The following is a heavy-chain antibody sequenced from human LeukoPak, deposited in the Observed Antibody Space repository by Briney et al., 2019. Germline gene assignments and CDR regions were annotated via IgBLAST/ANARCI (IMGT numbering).Heavy chain of an antibody. D-gene: IGHD3-10*01. V-gene: IGHV4-59*08. Sequence: SETLSLTCTVSGGSISPYHWSWIRQPPGKGLERIGYVHHSGSTNYSPSLKGRATLSVDTSRNQFSLKLRFVAAADTAVYYCARHDLRGGAFDVWGQGTLFTVSS. CDR3: ARHDLRGGAFDV. CDR2: VHHSGST. CDR1: GGSISPYH. J-gene: IGHJ3*01.